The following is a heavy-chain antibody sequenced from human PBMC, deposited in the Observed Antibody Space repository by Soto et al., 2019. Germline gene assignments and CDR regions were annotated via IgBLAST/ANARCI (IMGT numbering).Heavy chain of an antibody. V-gene: IGHV3-23*01. CDR2: ISGSGGST. CDR1: GFTFSSYA. D-gene: IGHD6-19*01. CDR3: AKTYSSGWYYFDY. J-gene: IGHJ4*02. Sequence: GGSLRLSCAASGFTFSSYAMSWVRQAPGKGLEWVSAISGSGGSTYYADYVKGRFTISRDNSKNTLYLQMNSLRAEDSAVYYCAKTYSSGWYYFDYWGQGTLVTVSS.